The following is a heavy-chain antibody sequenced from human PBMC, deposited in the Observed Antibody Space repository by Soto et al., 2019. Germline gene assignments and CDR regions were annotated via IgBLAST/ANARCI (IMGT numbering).Heavy chain of an antibody. Sequence: GGSLRLSCAASGFTFSSYAMHWVRQAPGKGLEWVAVISYDGSNKYYADSVKGRFTISRDNSKNTLYLQMNSLRAEDTAVYYCARDWALYSSSWYFDYWGQGTLVTVSS. J-gene: IGHJ4*02. V-gene: IGHV3-30-3*01. D-gene: IGHD6-13*01. CDR2: ISYDGSNK. CDR3: ARDWALYSSSWYFDY. CDR1: GFTFSSYA.